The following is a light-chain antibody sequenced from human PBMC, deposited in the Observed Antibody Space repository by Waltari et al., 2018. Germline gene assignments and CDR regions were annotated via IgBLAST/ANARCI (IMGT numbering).Light chain of an antibody. CDR1: QGISNS. J-gene: IGKJ3*01. CDR2: AAS. V-gene: IGKV1-NL1*01. CDR3: QQYYSTFFT. Sequence: DIQLTQSPSSMSASVGDRVTITCRASQGISNSLAWYQQKPGTAPKLLLYAASRLESGVPSRFSGSGSGTDYTLTISSLQPEDFATYYCQQYYSTFFTFGPGTKVDIK.